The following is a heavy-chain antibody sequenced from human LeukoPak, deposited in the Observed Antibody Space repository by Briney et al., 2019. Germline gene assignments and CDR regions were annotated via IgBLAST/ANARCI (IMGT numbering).Heavy chain of an antibody. CDR3: TRRGAVAGREDY. J-gene: IGHJ4*02. CDR2: IRSKANSYAT. D-gene: IGHD6-19*01. V-gene: IGHV3-73*01. Sequence: GGSLRLSCAASGFTFSGSAMHWVRQASGKGLEWVGRIRSKANSYATAYAASVKGRFTISRDDSKNTAYPQMNSLKTEDTAVYYCTRRGAVAGREDYWGQGTLVTVSS. CDR1: GFTFSGSA.